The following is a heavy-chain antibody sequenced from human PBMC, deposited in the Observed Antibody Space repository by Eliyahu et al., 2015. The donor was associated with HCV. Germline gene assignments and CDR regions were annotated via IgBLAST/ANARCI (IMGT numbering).Heavy chain of an antibody. CDR1: GYMFTNYQ. D-gene: IGHD3-22*01. CDR3: AIGGGDGSGYYST. J-gene: IGHJ4*02. V-gene: IGHV1-46*01. CDR2: INPGGGTT. Sequence: QVQLVQSGAEVKQPGASVKVSCKASGYMFTNYQMHWVRQAPGQGLEWMGRINPGGGTTSYTQKFQGRVTMTRDTSTSTVYMELSSLRSEDTAVYYCAIGGGDGSGYYSTWGQGTLVTVSS.